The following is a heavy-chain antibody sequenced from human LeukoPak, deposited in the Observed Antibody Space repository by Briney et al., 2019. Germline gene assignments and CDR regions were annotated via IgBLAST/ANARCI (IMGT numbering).Heavy chain of an antibody. CDR3: AKDGKKYGSTWHFDY. D-gene: IGHD6-13*01. J-gene: IGHJ4*02. CDR1: GFTLRSYA. V-gene: IGHV3-23*01. Sequence: GGSLRLSCAASGFTLRSYAMIWVRQTPGKGLEWVSGISASGGNTNYADSVKGRFTISRDNSKNTLYLQLNSLRAEDTAVYYCAKDGKKYGSTWHFDYWGQGTLVTVSS. CDR2: ISASGGNT.